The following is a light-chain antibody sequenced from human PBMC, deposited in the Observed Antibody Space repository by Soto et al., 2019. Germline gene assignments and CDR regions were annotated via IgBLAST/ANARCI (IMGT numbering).Light chain of an antibody. CDR3: HSYTGSSTYV. CDR1: SSDVGSYNR. V-gene: IGLV2-18*02. Sequence: QSALTQPPSVSGSPGQSVAISCTGTSSDVGSYNRVSWYQQPPGAAPKLMIYEVSNRPAGVPDRFSGSKSGNTASLAISGRQAEDEADYYCHSYTGSSTYVLGTGTKLTVL. J-gene: IGLJ1*01. CDR2: EVS.